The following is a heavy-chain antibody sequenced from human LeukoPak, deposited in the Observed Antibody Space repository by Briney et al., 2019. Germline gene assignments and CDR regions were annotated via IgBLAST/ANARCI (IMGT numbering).Heavy chain of an antibody. J-gene: IGHJ4*02. Sequence: SETLSHTCAVYGGSFSGYYWSWIRQPPGKGLEWIGEINHSGSTNYNPSLKSRVTISVDTSKNQFSLKLSSVTAADTAVYYCARGGAAAGTKRVYYFDYWGQGTLVTVSS. V-gene: IGHV4-34*01. D-gene: IGHD6-13*01. CDR2: INHSGST. CDR3: ARGGAAAGTKRVYYFDY. CDR1: GGSFSGYY.